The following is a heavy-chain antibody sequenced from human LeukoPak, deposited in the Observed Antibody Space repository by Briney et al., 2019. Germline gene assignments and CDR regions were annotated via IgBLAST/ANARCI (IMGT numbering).Heavy chain of an antibody. Sequence: SETLSLTCAVYGGSFSGYYWSWIRQPPGKGLEWIGEINHSGSTNYNPSLKSRVTISVDTSKNQFSLKLSSETAADTAVYYCARGHPRSSGWLYYYYGMDVWGQGTTVTVSS. D-gene: IGHD6-19*01. V-gene: IGHV4-34*01. CDR2: INHSGST. CDR1: GGSFSGYY. CDR3: ARGHPRSSGWLYYYYGMDV. J-gene: IGHJ6*02.